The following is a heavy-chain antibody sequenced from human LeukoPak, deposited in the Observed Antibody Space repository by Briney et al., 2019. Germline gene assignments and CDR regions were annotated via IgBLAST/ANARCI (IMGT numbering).Heavy chain of an antibody. CDR1: GYSFSSYW. CDR2: IHPYDSDT. CDR3: ARLDTLLWFGDFLPRSGFDY. D-gene: IGHD3-10*01. V-gene: IGHV5-51*01. Sequence: GESLKISCEASGYSFSSYWIGWVRQMPGKGLEWMGIIHPYDSDTRYSPSFQGQVTMSADKSINTAYLHWSSLRASDAARYYCARLDTLLWFGDFLPRSGFDYWGQGTLVTASS. J-gene: IGHJ4*02.